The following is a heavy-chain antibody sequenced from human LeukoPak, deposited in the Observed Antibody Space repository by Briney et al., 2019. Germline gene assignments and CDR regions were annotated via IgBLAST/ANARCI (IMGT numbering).Heavy chain of an antibody. CDR1: GYSFTSYW. Sequence: GESLKISCKGPGYSFTSYWIGWVRQMPGKGLEWMGIIYPGDSDTRYSPSFQGQVTISADKSISTAYLQWSGLKASDTAMYYCARQGRGFGELSDYWGQGTLVTVSS. J-gene: IGHJ4*02. V-gene: IGHV5-51*01. D-gene: IGHD3-10*01. CDR3: ARQGRGFGELSDY. CDR2: IYPGDSDT.